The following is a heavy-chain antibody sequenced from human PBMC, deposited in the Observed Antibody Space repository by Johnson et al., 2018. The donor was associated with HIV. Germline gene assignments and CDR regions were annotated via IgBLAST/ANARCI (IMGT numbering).Heavy chain of an antibody. V-gene: IGHV3-7*01. J-gene: IGHJ3*02. Sequence: EVQLVESGGGLVQPGGSLRLSCAASGFTFSSYWMSWVRQAPGKGLEWVANIKQDGSEKYYVDSVKGRFTISRDNAKNSLYLQMNSLRAEDTAVYYCARPRGAVAGTYAFDIWGQGTMVTVSS. CDR2: IKQDGSEK. CDR1: GFTFSSYW. D-gene: IGHD6-19*01. CDR3: ARPRGAVAGTYAFDI.